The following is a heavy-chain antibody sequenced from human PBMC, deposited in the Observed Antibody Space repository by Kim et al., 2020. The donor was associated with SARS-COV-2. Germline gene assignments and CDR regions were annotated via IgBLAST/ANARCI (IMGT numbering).Heavy chain of an antibody. Sequence: GSLRLSCTASGFTFGDYAMSWVRQAPGKGLEWVGFIRSKAYGGTTEYAASVKGRFTISRDDSKSIAYLQMNSLKTEDTAVYYCTRGPLSTTVTTGCLDYWGQGTLVTVSS. V-gene: IGHV3-49*04. CDR1: GFTFGDYA. D-gene: IGHD4-17*01. CDR3: TRGPLSTTVTTGCLDY. J-gene: IGHJ4*02. CDR2: IRSKAYGGTT.